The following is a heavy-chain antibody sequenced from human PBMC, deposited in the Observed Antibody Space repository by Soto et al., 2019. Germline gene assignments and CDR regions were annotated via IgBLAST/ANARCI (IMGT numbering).Heavy chain of an antibody. V-gene: IGHV3-11*06. D-gene: IGHD3-22*01. CDR3: ARDLEGYYADV. Sequence: QVHLVESGGGLVNPGGSLRLSCVASGFTFGDFDMSWMRQAPGKGLEWISHINSKSTYKNYADSVKGRFTVSRDNAKNSLSLQMNSLRVDDTAVYYCARDLEGYYADVWGPGTLVSVTP. CDR1: GFTFGDFD. J-gene: IGHJ4*02. CDR2: INSKSTYK.